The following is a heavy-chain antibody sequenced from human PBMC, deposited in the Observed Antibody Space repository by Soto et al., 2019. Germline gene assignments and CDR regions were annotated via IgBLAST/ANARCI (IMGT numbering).Heavy chain of an antibody. CDR3: ARAPSGSYPEFDY. J-gene: IGHJ4*02. CDR1: GFIFSSYT. Sequence: GGSLRLSCAASGFIFSSYTMHWVRQAPGKGLEWVGVITYDGSNQYYADSVKGRFTVSRDNSRNMLFLQMNSLRPDDTAVYYCARAPSGSYPEFDYWGQGTLVTVSS. V-gene: IGHV3-30-3*01. CDR2: ITYDGSNQ. D-gene: IGHD1-26*01.